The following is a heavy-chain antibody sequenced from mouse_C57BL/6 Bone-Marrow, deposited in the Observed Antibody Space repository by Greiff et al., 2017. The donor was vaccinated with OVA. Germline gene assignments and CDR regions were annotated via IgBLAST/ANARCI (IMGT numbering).Heavy chain of an antibody. V-gene: IGHV1-59*01. CDR2: IDPSDSYT. CDR1: GYTFTSYW. CDR3: ARRIAY. J-gene: IGHJ3*01. Sequence: QVKLKQPGAELVRPGTSVKLSCKASGYTFTSYWMHWVKQRPGQGLEWIGVIDPSDSYTNYNQKFKGKATLTVDTSSSTAYMQLSSLTSEDSAVYYCARRIAYWGQGTLVTVSA.